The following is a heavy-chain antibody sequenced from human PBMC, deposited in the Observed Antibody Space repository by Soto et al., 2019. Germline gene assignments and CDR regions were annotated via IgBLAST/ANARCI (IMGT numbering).Heavy chain of an antibody. V-gene: IGHV3-53*01. CDR2: IYSGGST. Sequence: GGSLRLSCAASGFTVSSNCMSWVRQAPGKGLEWVSVIYSGGSTYYADSVKGRFTISRDNSKNTLYLQMNSLRAEDTAVYYCAREDPSSDTPFDYWGQGTLLTVSS. D-gene: IGHD6-19*01. J-gene: IGHJ4*02. CDR1: GFTVSSNC. CDR3: AREDPSSDTPFDY.